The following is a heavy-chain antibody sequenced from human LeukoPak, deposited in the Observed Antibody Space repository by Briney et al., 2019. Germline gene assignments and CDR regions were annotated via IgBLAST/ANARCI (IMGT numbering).Heavy chain of an antibody. CDR1: GYTFTSYG. CDR2: ISAYNGNT. CDR3: ARMAPRYSSSWYFNAFDI. V-gene: IGHV1-18*01. Sequence: GASVKVSCKASGYTFTSYGISWVRQAPGQGLEWMGWISAYNGNTNYAQKLQGRVTMTTDTSTSTAYMELRSLRSDDTAVYYCARMAPRYSSSWYFNAFDIWGQGTMVTVSS. J-gene: IGHJ3*02. D-gene: IGHD6-13*01.